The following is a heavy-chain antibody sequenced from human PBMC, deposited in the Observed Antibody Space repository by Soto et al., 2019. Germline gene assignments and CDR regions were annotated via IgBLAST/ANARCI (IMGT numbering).Heavy chain of an antibody. D-gene: IGHD3-3*01. CDR1: GYTFTSYG. V-gene: IGHV1-18*01. CDR2: ISAYNGNT. CDR3: ARPITIFGVDLYGMDV. Sequence: QVQLVQSGAEVKKPGASVKVSCKASGYTFTSYGISWVRQAPGQGLEWMGWISAYNGNTNYAQKLQGRVTMTTDTSTSTAYMELRSLRSADTAVYYCARPITIFGVDLYGMDVWGQGTTVTVSS. J-gene: IGHJ6*02.